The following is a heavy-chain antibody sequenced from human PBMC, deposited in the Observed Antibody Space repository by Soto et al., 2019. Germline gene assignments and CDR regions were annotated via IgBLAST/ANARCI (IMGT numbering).Heavy chain of an antibody. CDR3: AKDRPRLTQNFLDVY. CDR2: ISAYNDYT. D-gene: IGHD3-16*01. Sequence: QIQLVQSGAEVKKHGASVKVSCKASGYTFTDHGISWVRQAPGQGFEWMGWISAYNDYTAYAQKFQGSVTMTTDKYTNTGYMELRSLTSDDTAVYYCAKDRPRLTQNFLDVYWGQGTLVTVSS. CDR1: GYTFTDHG. V-gene: IGHV1-18*01. J-gene: IGHJ4*02.